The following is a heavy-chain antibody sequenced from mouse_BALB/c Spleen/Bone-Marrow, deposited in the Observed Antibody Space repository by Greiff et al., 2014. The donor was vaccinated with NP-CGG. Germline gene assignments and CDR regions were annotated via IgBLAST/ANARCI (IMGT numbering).Heavy chain of an antibody. D-gene: IGHD4-1*01. V-gene: IGHV1-5*01. CDR1: GYTFTNYW. J-gene: IGHJ3*01. CDR3: ARNWDWVFAY. CDR2: IYPGNNDA. Sequence: VQLQQSGTVLARPGASLRMSCKASGYTFTNYWINWIKQRPGQGLEWIGAIYPGNNDAKYTQKFKAKAKLTAVPSTSTADMELSSLTNEDSAVYYCARNWDWVFAYWGQGTLVTVSA.